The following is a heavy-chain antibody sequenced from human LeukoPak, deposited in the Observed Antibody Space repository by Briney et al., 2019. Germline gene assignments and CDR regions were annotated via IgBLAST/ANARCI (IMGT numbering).Heavy chain of an antibody. CDR2: IYYSGST. CDR1: GGSISSYY. CDR3: AAIPQPWLVWWYFDY. D-gene: IGHD6-19*01. Sequence: PSETLSLTCTVSGGSISSYYWSWIRQPPGKGLEWIGYIYYSGSTNYNPSLKNRVTISVDTSKHQFSLKLSSVTAADTAVYYCAAIPQPWLVWWYFDYWGQGTLVTVSS. J-gene: IGHJ4*02. V-gene: IGHV4-59*08.